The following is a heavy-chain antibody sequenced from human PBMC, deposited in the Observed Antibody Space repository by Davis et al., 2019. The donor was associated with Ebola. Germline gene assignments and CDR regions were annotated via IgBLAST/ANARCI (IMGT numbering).Heavy chain of an antibody. Sequence: SETLSLTCTVSGGSISSYYWSWIRQPPGKGLEWIGTISYSGSTYYNPSLKSRVTISVDTSKNQFSLKLSSVTAADTAVYYCARHLYLYSNYVGAYFDYWGQGTLVTVSS. CDR3: ARHLYLYSNYVGAYFDY. J-gene: IGHJ4*02. V-gene: IGHV4-59*04. CDR2: ISYSGST. D-gene: IGHD4-11*01. CDR1: GGSISSYY.